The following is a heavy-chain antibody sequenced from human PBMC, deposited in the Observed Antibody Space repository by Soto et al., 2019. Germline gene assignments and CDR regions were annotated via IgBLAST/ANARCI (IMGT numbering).Heavy chain of an antibody. CDR2: IYHSGST. Sequence: QLQLQESGSGLVKPSQTLSLTCAVSGGSISSGGYSWSWIRQPPGKGLEWIGYIYHSGSTYYNPSLRSRVTISVDRSKNQFSLKLSSVTAADTAVYYCARGADYGDYYGSYSSYYYYGMDVWGQGTTVTVSS. J-gene: IGHJ6*02. CDR1: GGSISSGGYS. CDR3: ARGADYGDYYGSYSSYYYYGMDV. D-gene: IGHD4-17*01. V-gene: IGHV4-30-2*01.